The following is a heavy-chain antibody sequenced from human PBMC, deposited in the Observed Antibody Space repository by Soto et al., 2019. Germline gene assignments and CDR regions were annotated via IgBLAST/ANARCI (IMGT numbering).Heavy chain of an antibody. J-gene: IGHJ3*02. Sequence: PSETLSLTCTVSGGTISSYYWSWIRQPPGKGLEWIGYIYYSGSTNYNPSLKSRVTISVDTSKNQFSLKLSSVTAADTAVYYCARDNYYASSGAFDIWGQGTMVTVS. CDR1: GGTISSYY. CDR2: IYYSGST. D-gene: IGHD3-22*01. CDR3: ARDNYYASSGAFDI. V-gene: IGHV4-59*01.